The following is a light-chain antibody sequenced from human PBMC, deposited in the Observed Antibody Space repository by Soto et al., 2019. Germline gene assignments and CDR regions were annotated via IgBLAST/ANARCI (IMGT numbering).Light chain of an antibody. J-gene: IGKJ1*01. V-gene: IGKV1-39*01. CDR3: QQSYSTLWT. CDR1: HSISSY. CDR2: AAS. Sequence: IQMTQSPSSLSASVGDIVTITCRASHSISSYLNWYQQKPGKAPKLLIYAASSLQSGVPSRFSDSGSGTDFTLTISSLQPEDFVTYYCQQSYSTLWTFGQGTKVDI.